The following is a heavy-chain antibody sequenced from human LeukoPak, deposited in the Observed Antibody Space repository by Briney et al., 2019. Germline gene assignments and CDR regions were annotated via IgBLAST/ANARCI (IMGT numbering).Heavy chain of an antibody. CDR1: GGSISSYY. V-gene: IGHV4-59*12. CDR3: ARDRYYYDSSGHYRLDY. CDR2: IYYSGST. Sequence: SETLSLTCTVSGGSISSYYWSWIRQPPGKGLEWIGYIYYSGSTNYNPSLKSRVTISVDTSKNQFSLKLSSVTAADTAVYYCARDRYYYDSSGHYRLDYWGQGTLVTVSS. J-gene: IGHJ4*02. D-gene: IGHD3-22*01.